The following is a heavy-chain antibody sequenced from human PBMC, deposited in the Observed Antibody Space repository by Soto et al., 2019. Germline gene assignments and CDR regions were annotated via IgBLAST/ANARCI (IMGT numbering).Heavy chain of an antibody. D-gene: IGHD5-12*01. CDR3: ARLWDSGYGEVLGFDY. V-gene: IGHV4-59*08. Sequence: PSETLSLTCTVSGGSISSYYWSWIRQPPGKGLEWIGYIYYSGSTNYNPSLKSRVTISVDTSKNQFSLKLSSVTAADTAVYYCARLWDSGYGEVLGFDYWGQGTLVTVSS. J-gene: IGHJ4*02. CDR1: GGSISSYY. CDR2: IYYSGST.